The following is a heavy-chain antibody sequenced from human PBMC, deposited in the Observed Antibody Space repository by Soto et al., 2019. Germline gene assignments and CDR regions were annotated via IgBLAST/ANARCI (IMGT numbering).Heavy chain of an antibody. CDR2: IYPSVSS. D-gene: IGHD5-12*01. V-gene: IGHV4-38-2*02. CDR3: ARAGYGYFDY. J-gene: IGHJ4*02. CDR1: GFAISRGYY. Sequence: PSETLSLTCNVSGFAISRGYYWSWVRQPPGKGLEWIGSIYPSVSSYHNPSLESRLTLSIDTSKNQFSLKLSSVTAADTAVYYCARAGYGYFDYWGQGTLVTVSS.